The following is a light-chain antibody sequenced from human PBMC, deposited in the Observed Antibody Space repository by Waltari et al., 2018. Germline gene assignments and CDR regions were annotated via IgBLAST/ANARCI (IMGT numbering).Light chain of an antibody. Sequence: QSVLTQPPSVSGAPGQRVTIPCTGSSPALGAGYLVHWYQQLPGTAPKLLIYDNSNRPSGVPDRFSGSKSGSSASLAITGLQAEDEADYYCQSFDYRLDGSRVFGGGTKLTVL. J-gene: IGLJ3*02. CDR3: QSFDYRLDGSRV. V-gene: IGLV1-40*01. CDR2: DNS. CDR1: SPALGAGYL.